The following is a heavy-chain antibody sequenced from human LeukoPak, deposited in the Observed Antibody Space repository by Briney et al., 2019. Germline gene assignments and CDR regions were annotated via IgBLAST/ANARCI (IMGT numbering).Heavy chain of an antibody. CDR3: AKYGDSYYYYYYMDV. V-gene: IGHV3-23*01. CDR1: GFTFSSYA. D-gene: IGHD4-17*01. Sequence: GGSLRLSCAASGFTFSSYAMSWVRQAPGKGLEWVSAISGRGGSTYYADSVKGRFTISRDNSKNTLYLQMNSLRAEDTAVYYCAKYGDSYYYYYYMDVWGKGTTVTVSS. J-gene: IGHJ6*03. CDR2: ISGRGGST.